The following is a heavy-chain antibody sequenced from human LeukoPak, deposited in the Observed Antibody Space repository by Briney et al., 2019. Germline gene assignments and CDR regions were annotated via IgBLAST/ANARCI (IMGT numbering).Heavy chain of an antibody. CDR1: GGSISSGGYY. CDR3: ARRYSSSWPNWFDP. CDR2: IYYSGST. D-gene: IGHD6-13*01. V-gene: IGHV4-31*03. J-gene: IGHJ5*02. Sequence: PSQTLSLTCTVSGGSISSGGYYWSWIRQHPGKGLEWIVYIYYSGSTYYNPSLKSRVTISVDTSKNQFSLKLSSVTAADTAVYYCARRYSSSWPNWFDPWGQGTLVTVSS.